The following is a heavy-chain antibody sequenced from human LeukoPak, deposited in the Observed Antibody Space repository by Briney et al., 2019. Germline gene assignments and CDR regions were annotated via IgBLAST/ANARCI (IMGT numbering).Heavy chain of an antibody. CDR2: IYSGGST. Sequence: GGSLRLSCAASGFTFSSYSMNWVRQAPGKGLEWVSVIYSGGSTYYADSVKGRFTISRDNSKNTLYLQMNSLRAEDTAVYYCARAGTGTFDYWGQGTLVTVSS. CDR3: ARAGTGTFDY. D-gene: IGHD3-10*01. CDR1: GFTFSSYS. V-gene: IGHV3-53*01. J-gene: IGHJ4*02.